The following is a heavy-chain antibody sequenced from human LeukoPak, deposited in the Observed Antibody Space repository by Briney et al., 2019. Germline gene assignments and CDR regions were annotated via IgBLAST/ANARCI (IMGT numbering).Heavy chain of an antibody. J-gene: IGHJ4*02. D-gene: IGHD5-12*01. Sequence: ASVKVSCTASGYTFTGYYIHWVRQAPGQGLEWMGWINANSGGTNYIQKFQGRVTMTRDTSINTAYMELSRLRSDDTAVYYCARGLLQGYDYAYWGQGTLVTVSS. CDR2: INANSGGT. V-gene: IGHV1-2*02. CDR1: GYTFTGYY. CDR3: ARGLLQGYDYAY.